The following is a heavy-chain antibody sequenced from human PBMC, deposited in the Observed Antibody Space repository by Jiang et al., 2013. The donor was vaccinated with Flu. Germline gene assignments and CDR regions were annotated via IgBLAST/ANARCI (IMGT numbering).Heavy chain of an antibody. D-gene: IGHD6-19*01. CDR1: GFTFSSYW. CDR2: INSDGSST. J-gene: IGHJ4*02. V-gene: IGHV3-74*01. Sequence: VQLVESGGGLVQPGGSLRLSCAASGFTFSSYWMHWVRQAPGKGLVWVSRINSDGSSTSYADSVKGRFTISRDNAKNTLYLQMNSLRAEDTAVYYCASWVAVAAAWRYYWGQGTLGHRLL. CDR3: ASWVAVAAAWRYY.